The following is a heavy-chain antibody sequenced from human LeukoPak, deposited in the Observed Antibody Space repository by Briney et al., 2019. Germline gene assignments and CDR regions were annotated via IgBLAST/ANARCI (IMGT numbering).Heavy chain of an antibody. CDR3: ARRYSYGPFVRQLIWDY. CDR2: IYYSGST. D-gene: IGHD5-18*01. CDR1: GGSIGSSSYY. V-gene: IGHV4-39*01. Sequence: SETLSLTCTVSGGSIGSSSYYWGWIRQPPGTGLEWIGSIYYSGSTYYNPSLKSRVTISVDTSKNQFSLKLSSVTAADTAVYYCARRYSYGPFVRQLIWDYWGQGTLVTVSS. J-gene: IGHJ4*02.